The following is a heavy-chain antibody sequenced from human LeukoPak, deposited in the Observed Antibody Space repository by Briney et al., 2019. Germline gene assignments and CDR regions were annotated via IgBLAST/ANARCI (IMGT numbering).Heavy chain of an antibody. CDR1: GGTFSSYA. CDR3: ARDDPFYSDSSGGALT. D-gene: IGHD3-22*01. V-gene: IGHV1-69*05. J-gene: IGHJ3*01. CDR2: IIPKFGKA. Sequence: ASVKVSCKASGGTFSSYAISWVRQAPGQGLEWMGGIIPKFGKANYAQKFQGRVTITTDESTTTACMEMISLRSEDTAVYYCARDDPFYSDSSGGALTWGQGTMVTVSS.